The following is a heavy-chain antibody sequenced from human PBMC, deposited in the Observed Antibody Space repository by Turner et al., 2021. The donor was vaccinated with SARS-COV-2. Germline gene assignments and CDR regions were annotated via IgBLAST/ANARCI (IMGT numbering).Heavy chain of an antibody. J-gene: IGHJ6*03. V-gene: IGHV1-2*07. Sequence: QVQLVQSGAEVKKPGASVKVSCTASGYTFTGYYMHWVRQAPGQGLEWMGWINPNSGSTNYAHKFQGRVTMTRDTSISTAYMELSRLRSDDTAVYYCARPRDYYYYMDVWGKGTTVTVSS. CDR1: GYTFTGYY. CDR2: INPNSGST. CDR3: ARPRDYYYYMDV.